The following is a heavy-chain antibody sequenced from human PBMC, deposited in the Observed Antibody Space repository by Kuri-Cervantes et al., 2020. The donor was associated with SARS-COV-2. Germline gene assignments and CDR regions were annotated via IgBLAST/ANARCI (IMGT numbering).Heavy chain of an antibody. CDR2: IYYSGST. V-gene: IGHV4-30-4*01. CDR1: DGSISSGDYY. J-gene: IGHJ4*02. Sequence: SCTVSDGSISSGDYYWSWIRQPPGKGLEWIGYIYYSGSTYYNPSLKSRVTISVDTSKNQFSLKLSSVTAADTAVYYCAKGTRERDWGQGTLVTVSS. D-gene: IGHD2-8*02. CDR3: AKGTRERD.